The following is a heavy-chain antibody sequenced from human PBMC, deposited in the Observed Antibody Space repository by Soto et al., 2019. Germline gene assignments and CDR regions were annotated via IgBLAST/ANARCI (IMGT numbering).Heavy chain of an antibody. CDR2: ITSSGSTT. Sequence: GGSLRLSCEVSGFTLNTYSMNWVRQAPGKGLEWVSFITSSGSTTYYADSVKGRFTVSRDNVKNSLFLQMNSLRDEDTAVYYCARVAIDSGGVIAVTYALDVWGQGTTDTVSS. D-gene: IGHD3-16*02. V-gene: IGHV3-48*02. CDR1: GFTLNTYS. J-gene: IGHJ6*02. CDR3: ARVAIDSGGVIAVTYALDV.